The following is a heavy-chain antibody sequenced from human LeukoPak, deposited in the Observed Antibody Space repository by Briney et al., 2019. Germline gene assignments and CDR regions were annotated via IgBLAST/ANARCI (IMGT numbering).Heavy chain of an antibody. V-gene: IGHV3-30*18. CDR3: ANGGSSDYYFDY. D-gene: IGHD6-13*01. J-gene: IGHJ4*02. CDR1: GFTFSSYG. CDR2: ISYDGSNK. Sequence: GGSLRLSCAASGFTFSSYGMHWVRQAPGKGLEWVAVISYDGSNKYYADSVKGRFTISRDNSKNTLYLQMNSLRAEDTAVYYCANGGSSDYYFDYWGQGTLVTVSS.